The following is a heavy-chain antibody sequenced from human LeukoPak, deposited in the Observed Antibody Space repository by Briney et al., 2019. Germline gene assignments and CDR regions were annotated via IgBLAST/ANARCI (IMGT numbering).Heavy chain of an antibody. J-gene: IGHJ4*02. Sequence: PGGSLRLSCAASGFTVCSNYMSWVRQAPGKGLEWVSVIYSGGSTYYADSVKGRFTISRDNSKNTLYLQMNSLRAEDTAVYYCARESPARYYFDYWGQGTLVTVSS. CDR3: ARESPARYYFDY. CDR2: IYSGGST. D-gene: IGHD2-2*01. V-gene: IGHV3-66*02. CDR1: GFTVCSNY.